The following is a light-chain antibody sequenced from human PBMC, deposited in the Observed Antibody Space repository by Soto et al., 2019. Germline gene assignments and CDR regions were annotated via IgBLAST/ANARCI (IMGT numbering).Light chain of an antibody. CDR2: GAS. CDR1: QGIRND. V-gene: IGKV1-6*01. CDR3: LQDYNYPLT. Sequence: AIQMTQSPCSLSASVGDRVAITCRARQGIRNDLGWYQQKPGKAPKILIYGASSLQSGVPSRFSGSGSGTDFTLTISSLQPEDFASYYCLQDYNYPLTFGQGTKVDIK. J-gene: IGKJ1*01.